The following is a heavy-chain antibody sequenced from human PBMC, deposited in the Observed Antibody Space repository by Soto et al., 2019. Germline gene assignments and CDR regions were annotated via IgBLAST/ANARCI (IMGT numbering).Heavy chain of an antibody. CDR3: ARTLYSYGTDY. CDR2: ISGSGGST. CDR1: GFTFSSYA. J-gene: IGHJ4*02. Sequence: EVQLLESGGGLVQPGGSLRLSCAASGFTFSSYAMSWVPQAPGKGLEWVSAISGSGGSTYYADSVKGRFTISGDNSKNTLYLQMNSLRAEDTAVYYCARTLYSYGTDYWGQGTLVTVSS. D-gene: IGHD5-18*01. V-gene: IGHV3-23*01.